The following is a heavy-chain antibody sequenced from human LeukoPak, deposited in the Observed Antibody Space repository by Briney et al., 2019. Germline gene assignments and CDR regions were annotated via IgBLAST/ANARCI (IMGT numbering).Heavy chain of an antibody. Sequence: PGGSLRLSCAASGFTFSSYGMHWVRQAPGKGLEWVAVIWYDGSNKYYADSVKGRFTISRDNSKNTLYLQMNSLRAEDTAVYYCAREGGLSDYYDSSGSDYWGQGTLVTVSS. CDR2: IWYDGSNK. D-gene: IGHD3-22*01. V-gene: IGHV3-33*01. CDR3: AREGGLSDYYDSSGSDY. CDR1: GFTFSSYG. J-gene: IGHJ4*02.